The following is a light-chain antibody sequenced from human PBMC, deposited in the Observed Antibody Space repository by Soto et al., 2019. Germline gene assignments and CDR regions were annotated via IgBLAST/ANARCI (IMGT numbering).Light chain of an antibody. J-gene: IGKJ1*01. CDR2: KAS. V-gene: IGKV1-5*03. Sequence: DIQMTQSPSTLSASVGDRVTITCRASQSISSWLAWYQQKPGKAPKLLIYKASSLESGVPSRFSGSGSGTAFTLTISSVQPDDFETNYCRQYNSYSPTFGQGTKVEIK. CDR1: QSISSW. CDR3: RQYNSYSPT.